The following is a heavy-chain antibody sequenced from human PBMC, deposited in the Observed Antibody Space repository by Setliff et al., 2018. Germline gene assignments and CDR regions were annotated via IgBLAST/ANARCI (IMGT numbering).Heavy chain of an antibody. D-gene: IGHD5-12*01. CDR3: AGTPARGTTWLSPFDS. Sequence: PSETLSLTCIVSGGSVGSGSYYWSWIRQPAGKGLEWIGLIQSTGNTNYNPSLQSRVTISIDTSKNQFSLKMTSVTAADTAMYFCAGTPARGTTWLSPFDSWGQGALVTVPQ. CDR2: IQSTGNT. CDR1: GGSVGSGSYY. V-gene: IGHV4-61*02. J-gene: IGHJ4*02.